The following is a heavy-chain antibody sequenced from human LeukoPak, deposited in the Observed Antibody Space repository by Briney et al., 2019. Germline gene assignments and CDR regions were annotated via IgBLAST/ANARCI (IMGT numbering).Heavy chain of an antibody. V-gene: IGHV4-59*01. D-gene: IGHD3-22*01. CDR1: GAPISSYY. CDR3: ARENPSGYYNRPIDY. J-gene: IGHJ4*02. CDR2: IYYSGSI. Sequence: SETLSLTCTVSGAPISSYYWSWIRQPPGKGLEWIGDIYYSGSIKYNPSLKSRVTMSVDTSKNQFSLKLSSVTAADTAIYYCARENPSGYYNRPIDYWGQGTLVTVSS.